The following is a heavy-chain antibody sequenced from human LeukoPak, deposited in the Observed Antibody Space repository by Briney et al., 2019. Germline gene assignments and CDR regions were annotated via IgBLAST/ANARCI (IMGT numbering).Heavy chain of an antibody. CDR1: GYTFTSYY. Sequence: ASVKLSCTASGYTFTSYYMHLVRQAPGQGLEWMGLINPNGGSTTYAQKFQGRVTMTRDTSTSTVYMNLSSLRSEDTAVYSCARGNPPYYFNYWGQGTLAIVAS. J-gene: IGHJ4*02. D-gene: IGHD1-14*01. CDR2: INPNGGST. V-gene: IGHV1-46*01. CDR3: ARGNPPYYFNY.